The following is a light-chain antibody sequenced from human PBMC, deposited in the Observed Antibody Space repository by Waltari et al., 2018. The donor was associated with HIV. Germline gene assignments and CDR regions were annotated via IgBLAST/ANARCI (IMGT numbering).Light chain of an antibody. CDR3: LQTFTAPLT. CDR1: QSVSTN. CDR2: GIY. V-gene: IGKV3-15*01. Sequence: EVVMTQSPDTLSVSPGQKATISCWASQSVSTNLAWYQQKPGQAPRLLMYGIYVRATGVPARFSGSGSETDFTLTITSLQPEDSASYYCLQTFTAPLTFGPGTKLHVK. J-gene: IGKJ3*01.